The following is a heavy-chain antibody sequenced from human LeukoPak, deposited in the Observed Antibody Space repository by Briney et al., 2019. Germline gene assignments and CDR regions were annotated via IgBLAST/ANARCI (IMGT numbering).Heavy chain of an antibody. D-gene: IGHD6-13*01. V-gene: IGHV3-48*04. CDR1: GFTFSSFS. Sequence: GGSLRLSCAASGFTFSSFSMNWVRQAPGKGLEWVSHISGDTSTIYYADSVKGRFIISSDDPKNSLYLQMNSLRAEDTAVYYCVRGTAAAGLGYWGQGTLVTVPS. CDR2: ISGDTSTI. CDR3: VRGTAAAGLGY. J-gene: IGHJ4*02.